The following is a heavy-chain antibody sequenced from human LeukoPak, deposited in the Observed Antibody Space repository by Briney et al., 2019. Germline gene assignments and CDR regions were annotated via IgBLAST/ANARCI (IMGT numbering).Heavy chain of an antibody. CDR3: ARVPRYGSGSYYSLDH. D-gene: IGHD3-10*01. J-gene: IGHJ4*02. V-gene: IGHV3-11*01. Sequence: GGSLRLSCAASGFTCSDYYMSWIRQAPGKGLGWVSYISRGENTRYYADSVKGRFTISRDSAKNSLYLQMNSLRADDTAAYYCARVPRYGSGSYYSLDHWGQGTLVTVSS. CDR2: ISRGENTR. CDR1: GFTCSDYY.